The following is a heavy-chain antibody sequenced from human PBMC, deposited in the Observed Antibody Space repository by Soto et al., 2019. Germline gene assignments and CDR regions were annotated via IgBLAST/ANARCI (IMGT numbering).Heavy chain of an antibody. CDR2: IYYSGST. CDR1: GGSLSSYY. J-gene: IGHJ4*02. Sequence: PSETLSLTCTVSGGSLSSYYWSWIRQPPGKGLEWIGYIYYSGSTNYNPSLKSRVTISVDTSKNQFSLKLSSVTAADTAVYYCARGGPGAGDGDFWSGYYTFFDYWGQGTLVTVSS. D-gene: IGHD3-3*01. V-gene: IGHV4-59*01. CDR3: ARGGPGAGDGDFWSGYYTFFDY.